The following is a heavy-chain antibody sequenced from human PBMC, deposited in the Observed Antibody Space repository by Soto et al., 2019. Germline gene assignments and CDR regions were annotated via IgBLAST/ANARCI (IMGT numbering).Heavy chain of an antibody. J-gene: IGHJ4*02. D-gene: IGHD5-12*01. V-gene: IGHV3-53*01. CDR1: GFSVSSTY. CDR3: SRDFTSGGYDF. CDR2: LSDGGRS. Sequence: LRLSCAASGFSVSSTYMSWVRQAPGKGLEWVSTLSDGGRSHYADSVTGRFSVSRDNSKNTLYLQMSGLRADDTAIYYCSRDFTSGGYDFRGQGTQVTVSS.